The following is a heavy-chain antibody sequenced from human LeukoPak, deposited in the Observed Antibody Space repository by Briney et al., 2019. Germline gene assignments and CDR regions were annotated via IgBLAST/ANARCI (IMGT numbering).Heavy chain of an antibody. D-gene: IGHD6-13*01. CDR1: GFTFSNAW. Sequence: GGSLRLSCAASGFTFSNAWMSWVRQAPGKGLEWVGRIKTKTDGGTTDYAAPVKGRFTISRDDSKNTLYLLMNSLKTEDTAVYYCPTEVIGGGTDGTLDIWGQGTMLSVPS. CDR2: IKTKTDGGTT. CDR3: PTEVIGGGTDGTLDI. J-gene: IGHJ3*02. V-gene: IGHV3-15*01.